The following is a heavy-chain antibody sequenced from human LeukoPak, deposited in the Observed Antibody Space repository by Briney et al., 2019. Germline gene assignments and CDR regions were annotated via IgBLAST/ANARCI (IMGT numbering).Heavy chain of an antibody. D-gene: IGHD3-22*01. Sequence: NPGGSLRLSCAASGFTFSNAWMSWVRQAPGKGLEWVGRIKSKTDGGTTDYAAPVKGRFTISRDNSKNTLYLQMYSLRAEDTAVYYCARLPTYFGGGSGYYDYWGQGTLVTVSS. J-gene: IGHJ4*02. V-gene: IGHV3-15*01. CDR3: ARLPTYFGGGSGYYDY. CDR1: GFTFSNAW. CDR2: IKSKTDGGTT.